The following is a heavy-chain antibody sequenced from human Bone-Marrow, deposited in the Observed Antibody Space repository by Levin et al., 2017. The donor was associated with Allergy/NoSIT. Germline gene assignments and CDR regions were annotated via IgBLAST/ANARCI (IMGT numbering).Heavy chain of an antibody. CDR1: GSSISSGYY. V-gene: IGHV4-38-2*02. CDR3: ARDDYSTSWYYY. D-gene: IGHD6-13*01. CDR2: FHYTGST. J-gene: IGHJ4*02. Sequence: RSQTLSLTCAVSGSSISSGYYWGWIRQPPGKGLEWIGSFHYTGSTYYNPSLRSRVTMSIDTSKNQFSLKLNSVTAADTAVYYCARDDYSTSWYYYWGQGTLVTVSS.